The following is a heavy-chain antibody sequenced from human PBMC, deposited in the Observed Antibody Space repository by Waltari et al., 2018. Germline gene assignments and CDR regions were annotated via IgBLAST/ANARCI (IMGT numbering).Heavy chain of an antibody. D-gene: IGHD2-21*01. CDR2: FYSDVVK. CDR1: GFTGSSNY. CDR3: ARGAGGGRDCCPLDY. V-gene: IGHV3-53*02. Sequence: EVQLVETGGGLIQSGGAVRLSCAASGFTGSSNYMSWVRQAPGKGLCWFQFFYSDVVKYYAAPWKGRFPISNTNTNNTCYFQRNSLIAEDTAVYYCARGAGGGRDCCPLDYWGQGTLVTVSS. J-gene: IGHJ4*02.